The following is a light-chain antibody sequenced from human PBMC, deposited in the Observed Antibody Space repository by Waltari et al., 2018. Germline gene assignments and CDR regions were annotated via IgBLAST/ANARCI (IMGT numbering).Light chain of an antibody. Sequence: QSVLTPPPSASGTPGQRVTISCSGSSSNIGSNYVYCYQQLPGTAPELLIYRNPPRRSGVPDRFSGSKSGTSASLANSGLRSEDEADYYCAAWDDSLSGPWVFGGGTKLTVL. J-gene: IGLJ3*02. CDR2: RNP. CDR3: AAWDDSLSGPWV. CDR1: SSNIGSNY. V-gene: IGLV1-47*01.